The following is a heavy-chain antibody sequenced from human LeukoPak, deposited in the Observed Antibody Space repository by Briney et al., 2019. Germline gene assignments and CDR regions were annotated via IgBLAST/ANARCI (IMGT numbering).Heavy chain of an antibody. V-gene: IGHV5-51*01. Sequence: GESLKISCEGFGYPFTSFWIVWVRQMPGKGLEWMGIIYPGDSETRYTPSFQGQVAISADKSTNAAYLQWNSLKASDSAMYFCARGRDSFGHPNFDYWGQGTLVTVSS. CDR1: GYPFTSFW. CDR2: IYPGDSET. CDR3: ARGRDSFGHPNFDY. D-gene: IGHD3-3*01. J-gene: IGHJ4*02.